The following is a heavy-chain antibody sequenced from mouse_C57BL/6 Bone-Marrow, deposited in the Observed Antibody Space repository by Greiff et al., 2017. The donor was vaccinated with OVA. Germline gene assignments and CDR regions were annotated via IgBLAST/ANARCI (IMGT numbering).Heavy chain of an antibody. CDR1: GYTFTSYW. V-gene: IGHV1-64*01. Sequence: QVQLQQPGAELVRPGSSVKLSCKASGYTFTSYWMHWVKQRPGQGLEWIGMIHPNSGSTNYNEKFKSKATLTVDKSSSTAYMQLSSLTSEDSAVYYCAGYYDAMDYWGQGTSVTVSS. CDR2: IHPNSGST. D-gene: IGHD2-2*01. J-gene: IGHJ4*01. CDR3: AGYYDAMDY.